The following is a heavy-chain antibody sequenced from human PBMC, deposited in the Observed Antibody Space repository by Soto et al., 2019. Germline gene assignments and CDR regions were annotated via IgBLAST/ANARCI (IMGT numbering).Heavy chain of an antibody. CDR1: GFTFSSYA. Sequence: GGSLRLSCAASGFTFSSYAMHWVRQAPGKGLEWVAVISYDGSNKYYADSVKGRFTISRDNSKNTLYLQMNSLRAEDTAVYYCARDRPYYYGSGSYYYYYGMDVWGQGTTVTVSS. J-gene: IGHJ6*02. CDR2: ISYDGSNK. CDR3: ARDRPYYYGSGSYYYYYGMDV. V-gene: IGHV3-30-3*01. D-gene: IGHD3-10*01.